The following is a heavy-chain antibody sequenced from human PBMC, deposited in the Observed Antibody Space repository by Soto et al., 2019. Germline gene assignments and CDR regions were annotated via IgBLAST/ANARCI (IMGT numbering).Heavy chain of an antibody. CDR1: GYTFTSYG. CDR3: ARDYDHDSSGYYSRNFDY. CDR2: ISAYNGNT. D-gene: IGHD3-22*01. V-gene: IGHV1-18*01. J-gene: IGHJ4*02. Sequence: QVQLVQSGAEVKKPGASVKVSCKASGYTFTSYGISWVRQAPGQGLEWMGWISAYNGNTNYAQKLQGRVTMTTDTSTSTAYMELRSLRSDDTAVYYCARDYDHDSSGYYSRNFDYWGQGTLVTVSS.